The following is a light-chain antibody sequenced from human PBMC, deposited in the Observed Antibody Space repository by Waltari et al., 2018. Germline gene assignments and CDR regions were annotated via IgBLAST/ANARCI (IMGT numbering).Light chain of an antibody. CDR2: GAS. V-gene: IGKV3D-20*02. CDR1: QSVSINY. CDR3: QQRRNWPPT. J-gene: IGKJ1*01. Sequence: EIVLTQSPGTLSLSPGETATLSCRASQSVSINYLAWYQQKYGQAPRLLIYGASSRATGVPDRFSGSGFGTDFTLTISSLEPDDFAHYYCQQRRNWPPTFGQGTKVEIK.